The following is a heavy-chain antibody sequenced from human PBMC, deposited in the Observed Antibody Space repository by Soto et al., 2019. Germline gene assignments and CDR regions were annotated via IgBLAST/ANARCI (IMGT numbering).Heavy chain of an antibody. CDR1: GGSISSSNW. J-gene: IGHJ4*02. CDR3: ARRGVGATLVDY. Sequence: SETLSLTCAVSGGSISSSNWWGWVRQPPGKGLEWIGEIYHSGSTNYNPSLKSRVTISVDKSKNQFSLKLSSVTAADTAVYYCARRGVGATLVDYWGQGTLVTVSS. V-gene: IGHV4-4*02. CDR2: IYHSGST. D-gene: IGHD1-26*01.